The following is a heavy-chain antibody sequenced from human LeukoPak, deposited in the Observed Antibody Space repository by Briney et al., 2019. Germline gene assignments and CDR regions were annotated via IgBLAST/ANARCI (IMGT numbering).Heavy chain of an antibody. CDR2: ISSSSSTI. CDR1: GFTFSSYS. Sequence: GGSLRLSCAASGFTFSSYSMNWVRQAPGKGLEWVSYISSSSSTIYYADSVKGRFTISRDNAKNSLYLQMNSLRAEDTAVYYCARDLGFWEYYDSSGYFDYWDQGTLVTVSS. J-gene: IGHJ4*02. V-gene: IGHV3-48*01. D-gene: IGHD3-22*01. CDR3: ARDLGFWEYYDSSGYFDY.